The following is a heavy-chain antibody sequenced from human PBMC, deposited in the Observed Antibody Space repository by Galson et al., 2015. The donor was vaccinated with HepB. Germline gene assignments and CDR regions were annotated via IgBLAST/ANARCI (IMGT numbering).Heavy chain of an antibody. J-gene: IGHJ4*02. D-gene: IGHD1-1*01. CDR3: ARLSTTVAPQGY. CDR1: GGPISTTYYS. Sequence: LSLTCSVSGGPISTTYYSWGWIRQPPGQGLEWLGSFSYSGSTYYSPSLKSRLTISVDTSKNQFSLKLTSMTAADTAVYYCARLSTTVAPQGYWGQGTLVTVSS. V-gene: IGHV4-39*01. CDR2: FSYSGST.